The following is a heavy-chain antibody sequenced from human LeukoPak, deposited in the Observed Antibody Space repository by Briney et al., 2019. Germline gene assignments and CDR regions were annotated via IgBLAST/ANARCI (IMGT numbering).Heavy chain of an antibody. CDR3: ARGRRGYCSGGSCSADFDY. V-gene: IGHV1-2*02. J-gene: IGHJ4*02. CDR2: INPNSGGT. Sequence: ASVKVSCKASGYTFTGYYMHWVRQAPGQGLEWMGWINPNSGGTNYAQKFQGRVTMTRDTSISTAYMELSRLRSADTAVYYCARGRRGYCSGGSCSADFDYWGQGTLVTVSS. D-gene: IGHD2-15*01. CDR1: GYTFTGYY.